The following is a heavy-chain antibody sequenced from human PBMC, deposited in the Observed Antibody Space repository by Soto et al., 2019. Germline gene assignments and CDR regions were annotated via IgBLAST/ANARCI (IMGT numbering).Heavy chain of an antibody. CDR2: ISGSGGST. V-gene: IGHV3-23*01. D-gene: IGHD2-2*01. J-gene: IGHJ4*02. Sequence: GALRLSCAASGFTFSSYAMSWVRQAPGKGLEWVSAISGSGGSTYYADSVKGRFTISRDNSKNTLYLQMNSLRAEDTAVYYCAKDPLGVPAARFDYWGQGTLVTVSS. CDR3: AKDPLGVPAARFDY. CDR1: GFTFSSYA.